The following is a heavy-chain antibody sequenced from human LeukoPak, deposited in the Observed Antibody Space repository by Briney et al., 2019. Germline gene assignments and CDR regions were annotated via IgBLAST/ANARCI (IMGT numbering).Heavy chain of an antibody. CDR2: ISGSGGST. V-gene: IGHV3-23*01. CDR1: GFTFSSYA. D-gene: IGHD4-17*01. J-gene: IGHJ4*02. CDR3: AKDYLGGYGDSPFDY. Sequence: GGSLRLSCAASGFTFSSYAMSWVRQAPGKGLEWVSAISGSGGSTYYADSVKGRFTISGDNSKNTLYLQMNSLRAEDTAVYYCAKDYLGGYGDSPFDYWGQGTLVTVSS.